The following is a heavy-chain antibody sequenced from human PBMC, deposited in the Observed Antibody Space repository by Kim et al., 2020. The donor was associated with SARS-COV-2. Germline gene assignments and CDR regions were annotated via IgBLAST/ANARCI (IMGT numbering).Heavy chain of an antibody. V-gene: IGHV5-51*01. CDR2: IYPNDSDT. CDR1: GYIFSTYW. J-gene: IGHJ4*02. D-gene: IGHD6-13*01. CDR3: TRQSAAGFAS. Sequence: GESLKISCKVSGYIFSTYWIAWVRQMPGKGLQWMAIIYPNDSDTEYSPSFQGQVTVSADKSISTAYLHWNSLKASDTAMYYCTRQSAAGFASWGQGTLAT.